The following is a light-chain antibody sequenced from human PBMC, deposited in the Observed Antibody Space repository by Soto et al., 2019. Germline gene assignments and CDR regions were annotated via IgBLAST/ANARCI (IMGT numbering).Light chain of an antibody. V-gene: IGKV1-5*01. J-gene: IGKJ1*01. CDR1: QSISSW. Sequence: DIKMTQSHSTLSASVGDRVTITCRASQSISSWLAWYQQKPGKAPKLLIYDASSLESGVPSRFSGSGSGTEFTLTISSLQPDDFATYYCQQYNSYSETFGQGTKVDIK. CDR2: DAS. CDR3: QQYNSYSET.